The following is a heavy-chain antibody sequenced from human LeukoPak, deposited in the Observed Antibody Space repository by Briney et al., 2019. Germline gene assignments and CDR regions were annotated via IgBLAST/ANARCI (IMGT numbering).Heavy chain of an antibody. CDR2: IKQDESEK. D-gene: IGHD3-10*01. Sequence: GGSLRLSCAASGFTFSNYWMHCVRHAPGKGLEWVANIKQDESEKYYVDSVKGRFTISRDNSKNTLYLQMNSLRAEDTAVYYCAKDPTLWFGELPYPSYYYYYMDVWGKGTTVTIYS. V-gene: IGHV3-7*01. J-gene: IGHJ6*03. CDR3: AKDPTLWFGELPYPSYYYYYMDV. CDR1: GFTFSNYW.